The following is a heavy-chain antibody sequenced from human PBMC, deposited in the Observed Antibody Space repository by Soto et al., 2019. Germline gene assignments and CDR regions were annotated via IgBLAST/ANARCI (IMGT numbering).Heavy chain of an antibody. CDR2: INSDERST. V-gene: IGHV3-74*01. CDR1: GFTFSSYW. D-gene: IGHD3-22*01. J-gene: IGHJ4*02. Sequence: PGGSLRLSCAASGFTFSSYWMHWVRQAPGKGLVWVSRINSDERSTSYADSVKGRFTISRDNAKNTLYLKMKSLRAEDTAVYYCARDPGTGYYDSSGYYYDWGQGTLVTVSS. CDR3: ARDPGTGYYDSSGYYYD.